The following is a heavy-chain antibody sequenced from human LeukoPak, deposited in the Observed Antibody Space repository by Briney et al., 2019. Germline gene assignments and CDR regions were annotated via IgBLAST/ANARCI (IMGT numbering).Heavy chain of an antibody. V-gene: IGHV1-18*01. CDR1: GYTFRSYG. J-gene: IGHJ4*02. Sequence: GASVKVSCKGSGYTFRSYGISWVRQAPGQGLEWMGWITTYNGSTNYAQKFQGRVTMTTDTSTTTAYMELRSLRSDDTAVYFCARAYTDGSYYGYWGQGTLVTVSS. CDR2: ITTYNGST. D-gene: IGHD1-26*01. CDR3: ARAYTDGSYYGY.